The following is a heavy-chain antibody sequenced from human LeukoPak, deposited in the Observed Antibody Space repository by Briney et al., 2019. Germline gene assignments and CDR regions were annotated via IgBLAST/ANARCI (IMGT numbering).Heavy chain of an antibody. J-gene: IGHJ4*02. CDR1: GGSISSSSYY. CDR3: ARQYYYDSSGYPFDY. CDR2: IYYSGST. V-gene: IGHV4-39*01. D-gene: IGHD3-22*01. Sequence: SETLSHTCTVSGGSISSSSYYWGWIRQPPGKGLEWIGSIYYSGSTYYNPSLKSRVTISVYTSKNQFSLKLSSVTAADTAVYYCARQYYYDSSGYPFDYWGEGTLVTVSS.